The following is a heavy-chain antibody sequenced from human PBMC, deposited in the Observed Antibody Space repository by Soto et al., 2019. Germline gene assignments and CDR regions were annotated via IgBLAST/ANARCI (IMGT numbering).Heavy chain of an antibody. CDR1: GGSISSGGYY. D-gene: IGHD4-17*01. Sequence: SETLSLTCTVSGGSISSGGYYWSWIRQHPGKGLEWIGYIYYSGSTYYNPSLKSRVTISVDTSKNQFSLKLSSVTAADTAVYYCARAPLGDYSLDYYYYYGMDVWGQGTTVTVSS. J-gene: IGHJ6*02. CDR3: ARAPLGDYSLDYYYYYGMDV. CDR2: IYYSGST. V-gene: IGHV4-31*03.